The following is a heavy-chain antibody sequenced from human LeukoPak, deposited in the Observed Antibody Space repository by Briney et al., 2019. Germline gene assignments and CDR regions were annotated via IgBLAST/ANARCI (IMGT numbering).Heavy chain of an antibody. Sequence: ASVKVSCKASGYTLTSYGISWVRQAPGQGLEWMGWISAYNGNTNYAQKLQGRVTMTTDTSTSTAYMELRSLRSDDTAVYYCARLSIAARPEDFDYWGQGTLVTVSS. D-gene: IGHD6-6*01. CDR2: ISAYNGNT. J-gene: IGHJ4*02. CDR1: GYTLTSYG. V-gene: IGHV1-18*01. CDR3: ARLSIAARPEDFDY.